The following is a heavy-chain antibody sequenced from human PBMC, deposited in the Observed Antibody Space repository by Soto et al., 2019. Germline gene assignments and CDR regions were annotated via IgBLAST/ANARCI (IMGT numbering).Heavy chain of an antibody. J-gene: IGHJ5*02. D-gene: IGHD6-19*01. CDR3: ARQFIEIVAVAGWFDP. CDR1: GGSISSSSYY. Sequence: SETLSLTCTVSGGSISSSSYYWGWIRQPPGKGLEWIGNIYYSGSTYYNPSLKSRVTISVDTSKNQFSLKLSSVTAADTAVYYCARQFIEIVAVAGWFDPWGQGTLVTVSS. CDR2: IYYSGST. V-gene: IGHV4-39*01.